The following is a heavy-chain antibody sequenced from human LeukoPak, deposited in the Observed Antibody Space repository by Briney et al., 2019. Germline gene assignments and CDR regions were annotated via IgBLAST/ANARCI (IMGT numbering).Heavy chain of an antibody. CDR2: IRAYNGNT. Sequence: GSSVKVSCKASGYTFTSYGISWVLQAPGQGLEWMGCIRAYNGNTNYAQKLQGRFTMTTDTSTRIAYMELRSLRSDDTAVYYCATGQDSRSLGDYWGQGTLVSVSS. J-gene: IGHJ4*02. CDR3: ATGQDSRSLGDY. CDR1: GYTFTSYG. V-gene: IGHV1-18*01. D-gene: IGHD6-6*01.